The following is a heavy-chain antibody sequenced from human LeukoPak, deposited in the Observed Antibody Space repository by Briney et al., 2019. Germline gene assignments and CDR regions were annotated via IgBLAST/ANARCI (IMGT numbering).Heavy chain of an antibody. CDR1: GFTFSSYA. V-gene: IGHV3-23*01. CDR3: AKNVRWSTFDY. CDR2: ISGSGDST. J-gene: IGHJ4*02. Sequence: GGSLRLSCAASGFTFSSYAMSWVRQAPGKGLEWVPAISGSGDSTYYADSVKGRFTISRDNSKNTLYLQMNSLRAEDTAVYYCAKNVRWSTFDYWGQGTLVTVFS. D-gene: IGHD4-17*01.